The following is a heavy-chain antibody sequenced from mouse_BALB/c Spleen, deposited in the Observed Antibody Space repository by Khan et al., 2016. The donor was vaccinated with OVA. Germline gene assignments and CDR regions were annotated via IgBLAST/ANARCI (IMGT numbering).Heavy chain of an antibody. CDR3: ARICGGDFDY. Sequence: EVQLQESGPGLVKPSQSLSLTCTVTGYSITSDYAWNWIRQFPGNKLDWLGFISYSGNTNYNPSLKSRISITRDTSKNQFFLQSNSVTTEDTATYYCARICGGDFDYWGQGTTLTVSS. J-gene: IGHJ2*01. CDR1: GYSITSDYA. CDR2: ISYSGNT. V-gene: IGHV3-2*02.